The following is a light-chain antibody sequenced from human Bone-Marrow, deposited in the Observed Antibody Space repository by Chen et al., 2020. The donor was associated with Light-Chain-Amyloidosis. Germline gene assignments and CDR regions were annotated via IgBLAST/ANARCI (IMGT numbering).Light chain of an antibody. V-gene: IGLV3-21*02. J-gene: IGLJ3*02. CDR1: NIGSTS. CDR2: DDS. CDR3: QVWDRSSDRAV. Sequence: SYVLTQPSSVSVAPGQTATIACGGNNIGSTSVHWYQQTPGQAPLLVVYDDSDRPSGIPERVSGANSENTATLTSSRVEDGDEADYYCQVWDRSSDRAVFGGGTKLTVL.